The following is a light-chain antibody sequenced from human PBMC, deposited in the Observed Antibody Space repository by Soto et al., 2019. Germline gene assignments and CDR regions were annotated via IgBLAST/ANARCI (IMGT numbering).Light chain of an antibody. CDR1: SSNIGAGYD. CDR3: GSWDSSLSAYV. Sequence: QPVLTQPPSVSGAPGQRVTISCTGSSSNIGAGYDVHWYQQLPGTAPKLLIYDNTNRPSGVPDRFSGSKSGTSATLGITGFQTGDEADYYCGSWDSSLSAYVFGTGTKLTVL. CDR2: DNT. V-gene: IGLV1-40*01. J-gene: IGLJ1*01.